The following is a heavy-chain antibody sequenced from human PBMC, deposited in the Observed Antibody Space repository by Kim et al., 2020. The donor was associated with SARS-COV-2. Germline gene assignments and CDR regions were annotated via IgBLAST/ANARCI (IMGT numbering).Heavy chain of an antibody. CDR3: ATNSRPRGFWSGYGYGMDV. D-gene: IGHD3-3*01. CDR1: GFTFSSYE. Sequence: GGSLRLSCAASGFTFSSYEMNWVRQAPGKGLEWVSYISSSGSTIYYADSVKGRFTISRDNAKNSLYLQMNSLRAEDTAVYYCATNSRPRGFWSGYGYGMDVWGQGTTVTVSS. V-gene: IGHV3-48*03. J-gene: IGHJ6*01. CDR2: ISSSGSTI.